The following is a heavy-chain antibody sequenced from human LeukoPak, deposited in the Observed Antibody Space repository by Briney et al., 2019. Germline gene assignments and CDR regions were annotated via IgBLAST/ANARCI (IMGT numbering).Heavy chain of an antibody. D-gene: IGHD3-3*01. Sequence: GASVKVSYKASGYTFTSCYMHWVRQAPGQGLEWMGIINPSGGSTSYAQKFQGRVTMTRDMSTSTVYMELSSLRSEDTAVYYCARDWTYDFWSGGPGNWFDPWGQGTLVTVSS. CDR1: GYTFTSCY. J-gene: IGHJ5*02. CDR3: ARDWTYDFWSGGPGNWFDP. CDR2: INPSGGST. V-gene: IGHV1-46*01.